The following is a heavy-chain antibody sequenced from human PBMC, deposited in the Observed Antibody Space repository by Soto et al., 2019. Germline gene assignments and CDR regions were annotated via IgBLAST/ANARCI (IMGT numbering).Heavy chain of an antibody. D-gene: IGHD3-9*01. Sequence: GGSLRLSCAASGFTFSSYGMHWVRQAPGKGLEWVAVIWYDGSNKYYADSVKGRFTISRDNSKNTLYLQMNSLRAEDTAVYYCARAILTVGYFDYWGQGTLVTVSS. CDR2: IWYDGSNK. V-gene: IGHV3-33*01. CDR3: ARAILTVGYFDY. J-gene: IGHJ4*02. CDR1: GFTFSSYG.